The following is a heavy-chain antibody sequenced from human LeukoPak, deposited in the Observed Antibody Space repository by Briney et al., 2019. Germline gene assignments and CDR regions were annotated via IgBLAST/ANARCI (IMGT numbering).Heavy chain of an antibody. D-gene: IGHD6-19*01. V-gene: IGHV1-8*01. CDR2: MNPNSGNT. CDR3: ARELAAVAGPENWFDP. J-gene: IGHJ5*02. Sequence: GASVKVSCKASGYTFTSYDINWVRQATGQGLEWMGWMNPNSGNTGYAQKFQGRVTMTRNTSISTAYMELSSLRSEDTAVYYCARELAAVAGPENWFDPWGQGTLVTVSS. CDR1: GYTFTSYD.